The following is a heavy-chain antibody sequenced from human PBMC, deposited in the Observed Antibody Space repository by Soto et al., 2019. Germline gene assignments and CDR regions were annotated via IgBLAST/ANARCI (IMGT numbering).Heavy chain of an antibody. CDR3: ARMAGPWYFDL. V-gene: IGHV4-34*01. CDR2: INHSGSS. CDR1: GGSFSGFY. J-gene: IGHJ2*01. Sequence: SETLSLTCAVHGGSFSGFYWTWIRQPPGKGLEWIGEINHSGSSNYNPPLKSRVTMSLDTSRNQFSLSLNPVTDADTAVYYCARMAGPWYFDLWGRGTLVTVFS.